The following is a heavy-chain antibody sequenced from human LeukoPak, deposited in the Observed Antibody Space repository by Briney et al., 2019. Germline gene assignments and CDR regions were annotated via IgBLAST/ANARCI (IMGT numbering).Heavy chain of an antibody. V-gene: IGHV3-53*01. D-gene: IGHD6-19*01. CDR1: GFTVSNNY. J-gene: IGHJ4*02. CDR3: ARIASDSSYWYHFDY. Sequence: GGSLRLSCAASGFTVSNNYMNWVRQAPGKGLEWVSVIYSGGGTDYADSVKGRFTISRDTSKNTLNLQMNSLRAEDTAVYYCARIASDSSYWYHFDYWGQGTLVTVSS. CDR2: IYSGGGT.